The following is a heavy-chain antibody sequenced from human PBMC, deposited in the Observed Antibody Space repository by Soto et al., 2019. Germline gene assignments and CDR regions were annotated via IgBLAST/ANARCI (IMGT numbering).Heavy chain of an antibody. CDR2: ISAYNGNT. CDR3: ARGRRTTGTTTYYFDY. J-gene: IGHJ4*02. CDR1: GYTFTSYG. D-gene: IGHD1-7*01. V-gene: IGHV1-18*01. Sequence: ASVKVSCKASGYTFTSYGIGWVRQAPGQGLEWMGWISAYNGNTNYAQKLQGRVTMTTDTSTSTAYMELRSLRSDDTAVYYCARGRRTTGTTTYYFDYWGQGTLVTVSS.